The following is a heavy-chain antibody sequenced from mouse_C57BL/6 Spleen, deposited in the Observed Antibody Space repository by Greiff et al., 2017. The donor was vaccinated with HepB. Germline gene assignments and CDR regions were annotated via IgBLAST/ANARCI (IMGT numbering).Heavy chain of an antibody. CDR2: IDPSDSET. J-gene: IGHJ3*01. CDR1: GYTFTSYW. V-gene: IGHV1-52*01. Sequence: QVQLQQPGAELVRPGSSVKLSCKASGYTFTSYWMHWVKQRPIQGLEWIGNIDPSDSETPYNQKFKDKATLTVDKSSSTAYMQLSSLTSEDSAVYYCAREFAYWGQGTLVTVSA. CDR3: AREFAY.